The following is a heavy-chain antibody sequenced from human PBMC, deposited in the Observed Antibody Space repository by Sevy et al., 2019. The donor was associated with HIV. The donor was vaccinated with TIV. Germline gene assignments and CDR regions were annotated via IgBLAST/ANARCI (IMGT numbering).Heavy chain of an antibody. CDR2: ISGSGGST. CDR3: AKLGVYCSGGSCYLFDY. J-gene: IGHJ4*02. D-gene: IGHD2-15*01. CDR1: GFTFSSYA. V-gene: IGHV3-23*01. Sequence: GGSLRLSCAASGFTFSSYAMSWVRQAPGKGLEWVSAISGSGGSTYYADSVKGRFTISRDNSKNTRYLQMNSLRAEDTAVYYCAKLGVYCSGGSCYLFDYWGQGTLVTVSS.